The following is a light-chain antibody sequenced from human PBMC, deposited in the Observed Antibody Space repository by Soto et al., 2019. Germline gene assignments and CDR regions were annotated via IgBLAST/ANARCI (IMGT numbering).Light chain of an antibody. CDR2: AAS. Sequence: DIQMTQSPSSLSASVGDRVTITCRASHGISNYLSWYQQKPGKVPKLLIYAASTLQSGVPSRFSGSGSGTDCTLTISSLQPEDVATYYCHNYNSAWWTFGQGTKVEI. V-gene: IGKV1-27*01. CDR3: HNYNSAWWT. J-gene: IGKJ1*01. CDR1: HGISNY.